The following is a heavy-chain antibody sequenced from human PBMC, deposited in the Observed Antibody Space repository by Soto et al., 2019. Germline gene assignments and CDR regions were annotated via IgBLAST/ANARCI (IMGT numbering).Heavy chain of an antibody. CDR3: AALPSGSYSLNWFDP. J-gene: IGHJ5*02. CDR2: IDPSDSYT. D-gene: IGHD1-26*01. V-gene: IGHV5-10-1*01. Sequence: GESLKISCKGSGYSFTSYWISWVRQMPGKGLEWMGRIDPSDSYTNYSPSFQGHVTISADKSISTAYLQWSSLKASDTAMYYCAALPSGSYSLNWFDPWGQGTLVT. CDR1: GYSFTSYW.